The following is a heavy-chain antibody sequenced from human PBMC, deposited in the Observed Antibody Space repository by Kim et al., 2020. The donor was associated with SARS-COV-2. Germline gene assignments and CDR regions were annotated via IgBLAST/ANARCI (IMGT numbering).Heavy chain of an antibody. V-gene: IGHV3-30-3*01. D-gene: IGHD6-19*01. CDR3: ARGLLLSPDSGWYGNYFDY. CDR2: ISYDGSNK. CDR1: GFTFSSYA. Sequence: GGSLRLSCAASGFTFSSYAMHWVRQAPGKGLEWVAVISYDGSNKYYADSVKGRFTISRDNSKNTLYLQMNSLRAEDTAVYYCARGLLLSPDSGWYGNYFDYWGQGTLVTVSS. J-gene: IGHJ4*02.